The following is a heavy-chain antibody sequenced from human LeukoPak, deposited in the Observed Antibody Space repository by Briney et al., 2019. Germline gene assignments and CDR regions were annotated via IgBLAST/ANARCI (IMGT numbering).Heavy chain of an antibody. CDR3: ARKGKLAYYGMDV. Sequence: GGSLRLSCAASGFTFSSYAMSWVRQAPGKGLEWVSYISSSGSTIYYADSVKGRFTSSRDNTKNSLFLQMNTLRAEDTAVYYCARKGKLAYYGMDVWGHGTTVTVSS. V-gene: IGHV3-48*04. J-gene: IGHJ6*02. D-gene: IGHD4-23*01. CDR2: ISSSGSTI. CDR1: GFTFSSYA.